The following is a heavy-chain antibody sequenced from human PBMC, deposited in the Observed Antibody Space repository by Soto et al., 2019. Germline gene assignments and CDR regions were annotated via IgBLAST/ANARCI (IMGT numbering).Heavy chain of an antibody. V-gene: IGHV3-23*01. D-gene: IGHD2-8*01. Sequence: GGSLRLSCAASGFTFSSYAMSWVRQAPGKGLEWVSAISGSGGSTYYADSVKGRFTISRDNSKNTLYLQMNSRRAEDTAVYYCAKDLGDEGPMVYDAFDIWGQGTMVTVSS. CDR2: ISGSGGST. CDR3: AKDLGDEGPMVYDAFDI. J-gene: IGHJ3*02. CDR1: GFTFSSYA.